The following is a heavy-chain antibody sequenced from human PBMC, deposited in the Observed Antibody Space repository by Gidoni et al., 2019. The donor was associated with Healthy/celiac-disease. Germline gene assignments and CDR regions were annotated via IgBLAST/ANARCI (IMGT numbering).Heavy chain of an antibody. J-gene: IGHJ4*02. CDR2: IYYSGST. Sequence: QVQLQESGPGLVKPSETLSLTCTVSGGSISSYYWSWIRQPPGKGLEWIGYIYYSGSTNYNPSLKSRVTISVDTSKNQFSLKLSSVTAADTAVYYCAREALGQLAPTYYFDYWGQGTLVTVSS. D-gene: IGHD6-6*01. CDR3: AREALGQLAPTYYFDY. V-gene: IGHV4-59*01. CDR1: GGSISSYY.